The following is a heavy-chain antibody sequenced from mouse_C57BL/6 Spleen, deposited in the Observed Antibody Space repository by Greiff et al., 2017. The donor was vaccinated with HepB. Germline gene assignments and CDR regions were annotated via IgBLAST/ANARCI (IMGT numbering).Heavy chain of an antibody. CDR1: GYTFTSYG. CDR2: IYPRSGNT. V-gene: IGHV1-81*01. CDR3: ARRTTVDYAMDY. J-gene: IGHJ4*01. D-gene: IGHD1-1*01. Sequence: VMLVESGAELARPGASVKLSCKASGYTFTSYGISWVKQRTGQGLEWIGEIYPRSGNTYYNEKFKGKATLTADKSSSTAYMELRSLTSEDSAVYFCARRTTVDYAMDYWGQGTSVTVSS.